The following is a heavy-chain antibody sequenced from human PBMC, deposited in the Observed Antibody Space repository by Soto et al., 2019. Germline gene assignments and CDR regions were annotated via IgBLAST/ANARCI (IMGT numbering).Heavy chain of an antibody. D-gene: IGHD1-26*01. Sequence: QLQLQESGPGLVKPSETLSLTCTVSGGSISSSTYYWGWIRQPPGKGLEWIGSIYYSGSTYYNPSLKSRVTISVDTSKNQFSLKLSSVTAADTAVYYCARQEGGSYYREYFQHWGQGTLVTVSS. V-gene: IGHV4-39*01. J-gene: IGHJ1*01. CDR2: IYYSGST. CDR3: ARQEGGSYYREYFQH. CDR1: GGSISSSTYY.